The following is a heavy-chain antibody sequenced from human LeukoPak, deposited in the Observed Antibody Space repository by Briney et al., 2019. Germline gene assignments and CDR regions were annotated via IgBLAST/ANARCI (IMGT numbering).Heavy chain of an antibody. CDR2: IVGDSSSI. V-gene: IGHV3-23*01. J-gene: IGHJ4*02. CDR3: AKDAIAGNSVWDYFEY. D-gene: IGHD1-7*01. CDR1: GFTFRKYA. Sequence: GGSLRQCCAAHGFTFRKYAMNTVRQATGKGLEWVSAIVGDSSSIFYEDSVRGRFNISRDNSKNTLYLQMNSLRAEDTAVYYCAKDAIAGNSVWDYFEYWGQGDLVTVSS.